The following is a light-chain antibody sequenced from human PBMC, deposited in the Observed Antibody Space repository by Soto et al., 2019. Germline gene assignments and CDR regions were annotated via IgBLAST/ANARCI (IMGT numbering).Light chain of an antibody. CDR3: QQYATSPLT. CDR1: QSLSSSY. CDR2: GTS. J-gene: IGKJ4*01. V-gene: IGKV3-20*01. Sequence: EIVLTQSPSTLPLSPGERATLSCRASQSLSSSYLAWYLQKPGQAPRLLIFGTSNKATGVPDRFSGSGSGTDFTLTIARLEPEDFGMYYCQQYATSPLTFGGGTKVDIK.